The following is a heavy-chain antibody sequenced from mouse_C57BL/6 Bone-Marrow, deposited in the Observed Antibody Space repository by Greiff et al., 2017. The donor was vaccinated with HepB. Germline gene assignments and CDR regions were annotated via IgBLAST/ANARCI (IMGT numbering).Heavy chain of an antibody. D-gene: IGHD2-12*01. V-gene: IGHV1-55*01. J-gene: IGHJ2*01. CDR1: GYTFTSYW. CDR3: ARSGVYSYPLFDY. Sequence: VQLQQPGAELVKPGASVKMSCKASGYTFTSYWITWVKQRPGQGLEWIGDIYPGSGSTNYNEKFKSKATLTVDTSSSTAYMQLSSLTSEVSAVYYCARSGVYSYPLFDYWGQGTTLTVSS. CDR2: IYPGSGST.